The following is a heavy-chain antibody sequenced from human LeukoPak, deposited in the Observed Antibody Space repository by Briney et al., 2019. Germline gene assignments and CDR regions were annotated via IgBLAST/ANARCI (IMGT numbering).Heavy chain of an antibody. D-gene: IGHD6-19*01. Sequence: GASVKVSCKASGYTFTSYDINWVRQAPGQGPEWMGWMNPNSGNAGYAQKFQGRVTMTRDTSISTAYLELSSLRSEDMAVFYYVRSVPAQGTAMALFDYWGQGTLVTASS. CDR1: GYTFTSYD. V-gene: IGHV1-8*01. J-gene: IGHJ4*02. CDR3: VRSVPAQGTAMALFDY. CDR2: MNPNSGNA.